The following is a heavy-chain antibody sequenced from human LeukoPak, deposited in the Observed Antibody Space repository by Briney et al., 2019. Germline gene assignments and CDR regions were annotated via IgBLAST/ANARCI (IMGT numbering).Heavy chain of an antibody. D-gene: IGHD3-22*01. CDR3: AKDLITMIVVVLFYFDY. V-gene: IGHV3-30*02. CDR1: GFTFSSYA. Sequence: GGSLRLSCAASGFTFSSYAMSWVRQAPGKGLEWVAFIRYDGSNKYYADSVKGRFTISRDNSKNTLYLQMNSLRAEDTAVYYCAKDLITMIVVVLFYFDYWGQGTLVTVSS. J-gene: IGHJ4*02. CDR2: IRYDGSNK.